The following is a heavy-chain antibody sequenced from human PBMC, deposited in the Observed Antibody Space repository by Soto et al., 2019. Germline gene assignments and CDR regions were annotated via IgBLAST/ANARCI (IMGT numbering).Heavy chain of an antibody. CDR3: ARDTLPTDFGLGWDV. V-gene: IGHV3-11*01. CDR2: ISNGATTT. Sequence: GSLRLSCSASKFIFSDYYMSWIRQAPGKGLEWVAYISNGATTTHYADSVKGRFTISRDNAKNSLYLQMNSLRAEDTAMYYCARDTLPTDFGLGWDVWGQGTTVTVSS. D-gene: IGHD4-17*01. CDR1: KFIFSDYY. J-gene: IGHJ6*02.